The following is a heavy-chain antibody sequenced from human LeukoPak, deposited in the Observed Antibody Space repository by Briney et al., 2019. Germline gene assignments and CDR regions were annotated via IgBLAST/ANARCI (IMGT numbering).Heavy chain of an antibody. J-gene: IGHJ4*02. CDR2: ISAYNGNT. D-gene: IGHD5-12*01. V-gene: IGHV1-18*01. CDR3: ARDQGIYNHRIIDS. Sequence: ASLKVSCKASGYTFSSYGISWVRLAPGQGLEWMGWISAYNGNTNFAQEFQGRVTMTTDTSTSTASMELRSLRSDDTAVYYCARDQGIYNHRIIDSWGQGTLVTVSS. CDR1: GYTFSSYG.